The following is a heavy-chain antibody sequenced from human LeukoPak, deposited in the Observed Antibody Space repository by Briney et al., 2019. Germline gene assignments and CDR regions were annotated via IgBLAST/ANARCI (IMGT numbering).Heavy chain of an antibody. CDR2: IYYSGST. D-gene: IGHD5-18*01. CDR1: GGSISSYY. CDR3: ARGNLRGYSYGSLGY. J-gene: IGHJ4*02. V-gene: IGHV4-59*12. Sequence: KPSETLSLTCTVSGGSISSYYWSWIRQPPGKGLEWIGYIYYSGSTNYNPSLKSRVTISVDTSKNQFSLKLSSVTAADTAVYYCARGNLRGYSYGSLGYWGQGTLVPSPQ.